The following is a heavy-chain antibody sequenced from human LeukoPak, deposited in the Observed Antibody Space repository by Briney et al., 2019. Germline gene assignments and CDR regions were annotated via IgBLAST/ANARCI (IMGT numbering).Heavy chain of an antibody. D-gene: IGHD5-24*01. Sequence: GGSLRLSCAASGFTFSSYAMHWVRQAPGKGLEWVAVISYDGSNKYYADSVKGRFTISRDNSKNTLYLQMNSLRAEDTAVYYCARVVGGHGSMGYAFDIWGQGTMVTVSS. CDR2: ISYDGSNK. CDR1: GFTFSSYA. CDR3: ARVVGGHGSMGYAFDI. J-gene: IGHJ3*02. V-gene: IGHV3-30-3*01.